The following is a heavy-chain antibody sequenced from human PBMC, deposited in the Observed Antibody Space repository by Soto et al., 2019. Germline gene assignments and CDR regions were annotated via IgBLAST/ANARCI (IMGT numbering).Heavy chain of an antibody. D-gene: IGHD6-19*01. CDR2: IIPIFGTA. CDR3: AREMVAGTYYYYYYGMDV. CDR1: GGTFSSYA. V-gene: IGHV1-69*13. J-gene: IGHJ6*02. Sequence: ASVKVSCKASGGTFSSYAISWVRQAPGQGLEWMGGIIPIFGTANYAQKFQGRVTITADESTSTAYMELSSLRSEDTAVYYCAREMVAGTYYYYYYGMDVWGQGTTVTVSS.